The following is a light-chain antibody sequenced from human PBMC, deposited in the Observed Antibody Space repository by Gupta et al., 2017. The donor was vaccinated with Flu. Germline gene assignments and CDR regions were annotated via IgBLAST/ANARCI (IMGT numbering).Light chain of an antibody. V-gene: IGKV3-20*01. J-gene: IGKJ2*01. CDR3: HLAGNSLNT. CDR2: RPS. CDR1: QSVRSSY. Sequence: GTLSLSPGERATLSCRASQSVRSSYLACYQQNPGLAARLPIYRPSSRSIDIPDRFSGCGSGTDFTRTIIRLELENIAVHYCHLAGNSLNTYGQRSKTEI.